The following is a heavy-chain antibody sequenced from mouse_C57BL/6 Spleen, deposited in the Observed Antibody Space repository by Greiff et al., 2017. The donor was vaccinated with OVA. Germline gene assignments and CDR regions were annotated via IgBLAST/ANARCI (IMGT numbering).Heavy chain of an antibody. CDR1: GYTFTSYW. J-gene: IGHJ4*01. Sequence: QVHVKQPGAELVRPGSSVKLSCKASGYTFTSYWMHWVKQRPIQGLEWIGNIDPSDSETHYNQKFKDKATLTVDKSSSTAYMQLSSLTSEDSAVYYCARWRHYYGSSYAMDYWGQGTSVTVSS. CDR2: IDPSDSET. CDR3: ARWRHYYGSSYAMDY. D-gene: IGHD1-1*01. V-gene: IGHV1-52*01.